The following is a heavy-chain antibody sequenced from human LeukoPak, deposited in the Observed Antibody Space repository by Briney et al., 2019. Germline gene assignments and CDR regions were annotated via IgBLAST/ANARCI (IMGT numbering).Heavy chain of an antibody. V-gene: IGHV3-7*01. D-gene: IGHD6-6*01. J-gene: IGHJ4*01. CDR2: IKQDGSEK. Sequence: GGSLRLSCAASGFTLSRHAMHWVRQAPGKGLEWVTNIKQDGSEKYYVDSVKGRFTISRDNAKNSLYLQMNSLRAEDTAVYYCARGGVDSSSPYFDYWGQGTLVTVSS. CDR1: GFTLSRHA. CDR3: ARGGVDSSSPYFDY.